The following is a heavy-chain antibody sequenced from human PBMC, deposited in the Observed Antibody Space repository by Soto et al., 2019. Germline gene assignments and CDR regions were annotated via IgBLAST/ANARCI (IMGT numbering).Heavy chain of an antibody. CDR2: ISSSSSYI. J-gene: IGHJ6*03. CDR1: GFTFSSYS. Sequence: GGSLRLSCAASGFTFSSYSMNWVRQAPGKGLEWVSSISSSSSYIYYADSVKGRFTISRDNAKNSLYLQMNSLRAEDTAVYYCARVWRSYCSSTSCYANYYYMDVWGKGTTVTVSS. D-gene: IGHD2-2*01. V-gene: IGHV3-21*01. CDR3: ARVWRSYCSSTSCYANYYYMDV.